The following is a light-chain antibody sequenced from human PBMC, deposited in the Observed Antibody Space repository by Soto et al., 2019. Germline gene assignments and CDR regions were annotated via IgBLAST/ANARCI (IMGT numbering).Light chain of an antibody. CDR1: SSDVGGYNY. V-gene: IGLV2-8*01. J-gene: IGLJ2*01. CDR3: SSYGGSNHVV. Sequence: QSALTQPPSASGSPGQSVTISCTRSSSDVGGYNYVSWYQQHPGKAPKLIIYEVTKRPSGVPDHFSGSKSGNTASLTVSGLQADDEADYYCSSYGGSNHVVFGGGTKLTVL. CDR2: EVT.